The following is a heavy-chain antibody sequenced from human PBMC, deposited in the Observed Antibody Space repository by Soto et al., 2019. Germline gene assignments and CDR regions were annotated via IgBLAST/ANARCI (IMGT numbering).Heavy chain of an antibody. V-gene: IGHV4-34*01. CDR3: ARDKITGLFDY. J-gene: IGHJ4*02. CDR1: GWSFSGYD. Sequence: SETLSLTCAFYGWSFSGYDWTWIRQPPGTGLEWIGEINHSGSSNYNPSLKSRVTISVDTSKNQFSLKLTSVAAADTAVYYCARDKITGLFDYWGQGTLVTV. CDR2: INHSGSS. D-gene: IGHD2-8*02.